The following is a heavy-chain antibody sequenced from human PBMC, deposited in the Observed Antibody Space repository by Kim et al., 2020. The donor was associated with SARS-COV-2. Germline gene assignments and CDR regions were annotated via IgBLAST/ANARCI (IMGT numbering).Heavy chain of an antibody. V-gene: IGHV1-2*04. D-gene: IGHD1-26*01. CDR1: GYTFTGYY. J-gene: IGHJ5*02. CDR3: ARGREGTTRWRRYSPDWFDP. Sequence: ASVKVSCKASGYTFTGYYMHWVRQAPGQELEWMGWINPNSGGTNYAQKFQGWVTMIRDTSISTAYMELSRLRSDDTAVYYCARGREGTTRWRRYSPDWFDPWGQGTLVTVSS. CDR2: INPNSGGT.